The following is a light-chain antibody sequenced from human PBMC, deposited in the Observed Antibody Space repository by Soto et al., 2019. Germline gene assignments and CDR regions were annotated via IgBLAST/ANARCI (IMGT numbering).Light chain of an antibody. CDR3: QQYGSLRT. Sequence: EIVLTQSPGTLSLSPGERATLSCRASQSVSSSYLAWYQQKPGQAPRLLIYGASSRATGIPDRFSGSGSGTDFTLTISRLEPEDFAVYYCQQYGSLRTFGQGTQVEIK. CDR1: QSVSSSY. J-gene: IGKJ1*01. CDR2: GAS. V-gene: IGKV3-20*01.